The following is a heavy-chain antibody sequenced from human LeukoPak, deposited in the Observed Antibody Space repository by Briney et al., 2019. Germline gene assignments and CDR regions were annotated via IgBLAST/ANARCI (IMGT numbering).Heavy chain of an antibody. CDR2: IGGSGDKT. V-gene: IGHV3-23*01. J-gene: IGHJ4*02. CDR3: VRRGDASSGWGDHDF. Sequence: PGGSLRVSCAASGFTFIRNAISWVRQARGKGLEWVSTIGGSGDKTFYADSVKGRFTISRDNSKNMVHLQMNSLTGEDTALYYCVRRGDASSGWGDHDFWGQGALVTVSS. D-gene: IGHD6-19*01. CDR1: GFTFIRNA.